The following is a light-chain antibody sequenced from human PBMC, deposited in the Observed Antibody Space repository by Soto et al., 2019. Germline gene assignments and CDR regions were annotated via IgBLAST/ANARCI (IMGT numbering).Light chain of an antibody. J-gene: IGKJ1*01. V-gene: IGKV3-20*01. Sequence: EIVLTQSPVTLSLSPGERATLSCRASQSVSSSYLAWYQQKPGQAPRLLIYGASSRATGIPDRFSGSGSGTDFTLTISRLEPEDFALYYCQQYGSSPQTIGQGTKVEIK. CDR3: QQYGSSPQT. CDR2: GAS. CDR1: QSVSSSY.